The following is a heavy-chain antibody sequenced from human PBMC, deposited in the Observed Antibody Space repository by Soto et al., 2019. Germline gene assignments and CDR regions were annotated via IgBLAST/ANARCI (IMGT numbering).Heavy chain of an antibody. D-gene: IGHD2-15*01. J-gene: IGHJ4*02. CDR2: ISGSGDGT. CDR3: AKEVDIVVVIAATAFDY. Sequence: GSLRLSCAASGFTFSSYAMNWVRQAPGKGLEWVSVISGSGDGTYYADSVKGRFTISRDNSKNTLYLQMNSLRAEDTAVYYCAKEVDIVVVIAATAFDYWGQGTLVTVSS. V-gene: IGHV3-23*01. CDR1: GFTFSSYA.